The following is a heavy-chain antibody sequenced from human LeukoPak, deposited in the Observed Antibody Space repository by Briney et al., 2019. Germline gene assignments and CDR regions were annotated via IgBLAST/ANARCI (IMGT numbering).Heavy chain of an antibody. V-gene: IGHV4-39*07. D-gene: IGHD6-13*01. J-gene: IGHJ2*01. CDR2: MHYSGST. CDR1: GGSISNGSYY. Sequence: SETLSLTCTVSGGSISNGSYYWGWIRQPPGKGLEWIGSMHYSGSTYYNPSLKSRVTISVDTSKNQFSLKLSSVTAADTAVYYCARDISSWYSRLNWYFDLWGRGTLVTVSS. CDR3: ARDISSWYSRLNWYFDL.